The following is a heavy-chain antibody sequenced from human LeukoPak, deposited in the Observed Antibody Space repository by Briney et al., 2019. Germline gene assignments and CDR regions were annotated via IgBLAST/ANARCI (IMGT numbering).Heavy chain of an antibody. V-gene: IGHV3-7*01. J-gene: IGHJ4*02. Sequence: GGSLRLSCAASGFTFSSYWMSWVRQAPGKGLEWVANIKQDGSEKHYVDSVKGRFTISRDNAKNSLYLQMNSLRAEDTAVYYCARGPLLLWFGELFSYWGQGTLVTVSS. D-gene: IGHD3-10*01. CDR3: ARGPLLLWFGELFSY. CDR2: IKQDGSEK. CDR1: GFTFSSYW.